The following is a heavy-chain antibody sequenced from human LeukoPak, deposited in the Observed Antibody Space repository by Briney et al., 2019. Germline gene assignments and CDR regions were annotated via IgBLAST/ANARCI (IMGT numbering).Heavy chain of an antibody. Sequence: SGTLSLTCAVSGGSISSSNWWSWVRQPPGKGLEWIGEIYHSGSTNYNPSLKSRVTISVDKSKNQFSLKLSSVTAADTAVYYCARVEDTVTAFHLGYYYYYMDVWGKGTTVTVSS. J-gene: IGHJ6*03. CDR2: IYHSGST. V-gene: IGHV4-4*02. D-gene: IGHD5-18*01. CDR1: GGSISSSNW. CDR3: ARVEDTVTAFHLGYYYYYMDV.